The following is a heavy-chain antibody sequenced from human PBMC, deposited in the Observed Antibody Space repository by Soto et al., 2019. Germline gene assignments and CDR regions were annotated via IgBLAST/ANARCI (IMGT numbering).Heavy chain of an antibody. CDR3: AREGRLRFLEWTPGGLDY. D-gene: IGHD3-3*01. Sequence: QVQLVQSGAEVKKPGASVKVSCKASGYTFTGYYMHWVRQAPGQGLEWMGWINPNSGGTNYAQKFQGGVTMTRDTAISTAYMELSRLRSDDTAVYYCAREGRLRFLEWTPGGLDYWGQGTLVTVSS. J-gene: IGHJ4*02. V-gene: IGHV1-2*02. CDR2: INPNSGGT. CDR1: GYTFTGYY.